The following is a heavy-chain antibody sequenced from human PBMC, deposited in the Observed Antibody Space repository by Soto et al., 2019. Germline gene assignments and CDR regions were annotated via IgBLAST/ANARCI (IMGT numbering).Heavy chain of an antibody. D-gene: IGHD3-16*01. CDR2: INPNSGDT. Sequence: AASVKVSCKASGYTFTGYYMHWVRQAPGQGLEWMGWINPNSGDTNYAQKFQGRVTMTRDTSISTAYMELSRLRSDDTAVYYCARDPRARRGNYWGQATLVTVSS. V-gene: IGHV1-2*02. J-gene: IGHJ4*02. CDR1: GYTFTGYY. CDR3: ARDPRARRGNY.